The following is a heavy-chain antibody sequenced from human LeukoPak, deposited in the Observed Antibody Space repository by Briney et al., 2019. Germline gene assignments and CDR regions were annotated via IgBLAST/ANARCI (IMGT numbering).Heavy chain of an antibody. D-gene: IGHD6-19*01. J-gene: IGHJ4*02. V-gene: IGHV1-8*01. CDR2: MNPNSGNT. CDR3: ARARSGWYPSHDY. Sequence: GASVKVSCKASGYTFTSYDINWVRQATGQGLEWMGWMNPNSGNTGYAQKFQGRVTMTRNTSISTAYMELSSLRSEDTVVYYCARARSGWYPSHDYWGQGTLVTVSS. CDR1: GYTFTSYD.